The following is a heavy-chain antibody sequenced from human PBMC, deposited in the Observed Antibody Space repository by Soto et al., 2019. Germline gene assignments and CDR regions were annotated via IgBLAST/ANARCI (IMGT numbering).Heavy chain of an antibody. Sequence: EVQLLESGGVLVQPGGSLTLSCTASGRTFSNYGMSWVRQAPGKGLEWVSYISGTSVEEHHADSVKGRFTISRDNSKNTLHLQMNSLRPDDTAIYYCVKALAAVGENWFDSWGQGSLVTVSS. CDR2: ISGTSVEE. V-gene: IGHV3-23*01. J-gene: IGHJ5*01. CDR1: GRTFSNYG. D-gene: IGHD2-21*01. CDR3: VKALAAVGENWFDS.